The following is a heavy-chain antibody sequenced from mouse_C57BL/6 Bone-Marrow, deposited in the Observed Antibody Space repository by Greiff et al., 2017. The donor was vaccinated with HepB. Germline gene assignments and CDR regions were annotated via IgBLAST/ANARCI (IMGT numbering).Heavy chain of an antibody. Sequence: VKLMESGAELVRPGASVKLSCKASGYTFTDYYINWVKQRPGQGLEWIARIYPGSGNTYYNEKFKGKATLTAEKSSSTAYMQLSSLTSEDSAVYFCARDYYGSSRLYAMDYWGQGTSVTVSS. V-gene: IGHV1-76*01. CDR3: ARDYYGSSRLYAMDY. D-gene: IGHD1-1*01. CDR1: GYTFTDYY. J-gene: IGHJ4*01. CDR2: IYPGSGNT.